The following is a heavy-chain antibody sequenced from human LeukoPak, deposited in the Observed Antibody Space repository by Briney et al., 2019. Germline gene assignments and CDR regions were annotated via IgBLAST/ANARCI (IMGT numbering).Heavy chain of an antibody. D-gene: IGHD3-22*01. CDR3: ARDRGDYYDSSGYYYRYYYYYMDV. CDR2: INHSGST. Sequence: SQTLSLTCAVYGGSFSGYYWSWIRQPPGKGLEWIGEINHSGSTNYNPSLKSRVTISVDTSKNQFSLKLSSVTAADRAVYYCARDRGDYYDSSGYYYRYYYYYMDVWGKGTTVTVSS. CDR1: GGSFSGYY. V-gene: IGHV4-34*01. J-gene: IGHJ6*03.